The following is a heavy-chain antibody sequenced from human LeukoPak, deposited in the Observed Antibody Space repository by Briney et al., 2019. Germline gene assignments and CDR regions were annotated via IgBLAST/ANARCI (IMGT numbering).Heavy chain of an antibody. Sequence: GGSLRLSCAASGFTISSYGMHWVRQAPGKGLEWVAVMSYDGSNKYYADSVKGRFTISRDNSKNTLYLQMNSLRAEDTAVYYCANSASDILTGYLDYWGQGTLVTVSS. CDR3: ANSASDILTGYLDY. CDR1: GFTISSYG. D-gene: IGHD3-9*01. CDR2: MSYDGSNK. J-gene: IGHJ4*02. V-gene: IGHV3-30*18.